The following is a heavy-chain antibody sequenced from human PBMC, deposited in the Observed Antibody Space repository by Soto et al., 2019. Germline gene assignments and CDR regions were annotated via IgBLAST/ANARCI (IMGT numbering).Heavy chain of an antibody. CDR3: ARALQQQLVGEPYYYYYGMDV. V-gene: IGHV3-15*07. J-gene: IGHJ6*02. Sequence: PGGSLRLSCAASGFKFSNAGMNWVRQAPGKGLEWVGRIKSKTDGGTTDYAAPVKGRFTISRDDSKNTLYLQMNSLKTEDTAVYYCARALQQQLVGEPYYYYYGMDVWGQGTTVTVSS. D-gene: IGHD6-13*01. CDR2: IKSKTDGGTT. CDR1: GFKFSNAG.